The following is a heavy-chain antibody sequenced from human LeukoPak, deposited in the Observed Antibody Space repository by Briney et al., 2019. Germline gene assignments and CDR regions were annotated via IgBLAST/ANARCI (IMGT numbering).Heavy chain of an antibody. CDR3: ARGGYSYGYDDDFDF. CDR2: IYNSGST. CDR1: GGSISSYY. J-gene: IGHJ4*02. Sequence: PSETLSLTCTVSGGSISSYYWSWIRQPPGKGLEWIGDIYNSGSTNYNPSLKSRVTISVDTSKNKFSLKLSSVTAADTAVYYCARGGYSYGYDDDFDFWGQGTLVTVSS. V-gene: IGHV4-59*01. D-gene: IGHD5-18*01.